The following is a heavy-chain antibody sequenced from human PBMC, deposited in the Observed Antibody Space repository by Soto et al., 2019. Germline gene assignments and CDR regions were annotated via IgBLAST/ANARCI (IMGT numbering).Heavy chain of an antibody. CDR3: ARVSSNLWNWFDP. CDR1: GCPLTSYG. D-gene: IGHD4-4*01. Sequence: XSVKVSCTASGCPLTSYGIVWVRQAPGQGLEWMGWISAYNGNTNYAQKLQCRVTMTTDTSTSTAYMELRSLRSDDTAVYYCARVSSNLWNWFDPWGQGTLVTVSS. V-gene: IGHV1-18*01. J-gene: IGHJ5*02. CDR2: ISAYNGNT.